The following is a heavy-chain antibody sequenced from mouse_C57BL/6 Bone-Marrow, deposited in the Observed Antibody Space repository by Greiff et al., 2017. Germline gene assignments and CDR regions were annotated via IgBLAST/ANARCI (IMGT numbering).Heavy chain of an antibody. CDR1: GYTFTSYW. D-gene: IGHD2-2*01. CDR2: IDPNRGGT. Sequence: QVQLQQPGAELVKPGASVKLSCKASGYTFTSYWMHWVKQRPGRGLEWIGRIDPNRGGTKYNEKFKSKATLTVDKPSSPAYMQLSSLTSEDSAVYYCAREGGVTRAWFAYWGQGTLVTVSA. CDR3: AREGGVTRAWFAY. J-gene: IGHJ3*01. V-gene: IGHV1-72*01.